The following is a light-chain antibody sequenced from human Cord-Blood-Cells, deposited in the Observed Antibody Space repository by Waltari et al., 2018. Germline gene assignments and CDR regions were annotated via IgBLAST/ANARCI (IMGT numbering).Light chain of an antibody. Sequence: DIQMTQYPSSLSASVGDRVTITCRASQSISSYVNWDQQKPGKDPKLLIYAASNLQSGVPSRFSGSGSGTDFTLTISSLQPEDFATYYCQQSYSTPLTFGGGTKVEIK. V-gene: IGKV1-39*01. J-gene: IGKJ4*01. CDR2: AAS. CDR1: QSISSY. CDR3: QQSYSTPLT.